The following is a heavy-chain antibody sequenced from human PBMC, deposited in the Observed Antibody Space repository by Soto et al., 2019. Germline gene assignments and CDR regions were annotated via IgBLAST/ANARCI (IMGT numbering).Heavy chain of an antibody. CDR1: GGSISSYY. J-gene: IGHJ5*02. Sequence: PQLRQLSETLSLTCTVSGGSISSYYWSWIRQPPGKGLEWIGYIYYSGSTNYNPSLKSRVTISVDTSKNQFSLKLSSVTAADTAVYYCARGNADIVVVPAVSTARNWFDPWGQGTLVTVSS. CDR2: IYYSGST. D-gene: IGHD2-2*01. CDR3: ARGNADIVVVPAVSTARNWFDP. V-gene: IGHV4-59*01.